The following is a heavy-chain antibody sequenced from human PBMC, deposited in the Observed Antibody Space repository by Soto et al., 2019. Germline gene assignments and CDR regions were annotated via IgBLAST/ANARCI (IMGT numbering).Heavy chain of an antibody. Sequence: SETLSLTCTVSGGSISSYYWSWIRQPPGKGLEWIGYIYYSGSTNYNPSLKSRVTISVDTSKNQFSLKLSSVTAADTAVYYCASLYPQGYYLDYWGQGTLVTVSS. V-gene: IGHV4-59*01. CDR2: IYYSGST. CDR1: GGSISSYY. D-gene: IGHD2-8*01. J-gene: IGHJ4*02. CDR3: ASLYPQGYYLDY.